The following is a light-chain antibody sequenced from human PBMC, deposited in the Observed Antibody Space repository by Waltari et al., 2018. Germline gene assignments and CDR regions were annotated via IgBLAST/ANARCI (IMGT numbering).Light chain of an antibody. CDR2: NNN. Sequence: QSVLTQPPSASGTPGQRVTISCSGSSSNLGGNTANWYQQLPGAAPKLLIYNNNQRPSGVPDRFSGSKSGTSASLAISSLQSEDEAHYYCAAWDDSLNAVVFGGGTKLTVL. CDR1: SSNLGGNT. V-gene: IGLV1-44*01. CDR3: AAWDDSLNAVV. J-gene: IGLJ2*01.